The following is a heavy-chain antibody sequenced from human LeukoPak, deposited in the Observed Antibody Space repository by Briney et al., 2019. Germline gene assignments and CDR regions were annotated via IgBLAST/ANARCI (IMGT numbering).Heavy chain of an antibody. CDR3: ARDRYSYGYGGLYYYYMDV. J-gene: IGHJ6*03. CDR2: IYTSGST. D-gene: IGHD5-18*01. V-gene: IGHV4-4*07. CDR1: GGSISNYF. Sequence: SGTLSLTCTVSGGSISNYFWSWIRQPAGKGLEWIGRIYTSGSTNYNPSLKSRVTMSVDTSKNKFSLKLSSVTAADTAVYYCARDRYSYGYGGLYYYYMDVWGKGTTVTISS.